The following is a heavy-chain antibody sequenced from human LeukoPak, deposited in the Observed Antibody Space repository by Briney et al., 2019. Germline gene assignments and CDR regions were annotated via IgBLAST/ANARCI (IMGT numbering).Heavy chain of an antibody. CDR1: GGSFSGYS. Sequence: PSETLSLTCAVYGGSFSGYSWGWFRHPPGKGLEWIGEINHSGSTNYNPSLKSRVTISVDTSKNQFSLKLSSVTAADTAVYYCARGRVYDSSGNQWNDYWGQGTLVTVSS. D-gene: IGHD3-22*01. CDR2: INHSGST. CDR3: ARGRVYDSSGNQWNDY. J-gene: IGHJ4*02. V-gene: IGHV4-34*01.